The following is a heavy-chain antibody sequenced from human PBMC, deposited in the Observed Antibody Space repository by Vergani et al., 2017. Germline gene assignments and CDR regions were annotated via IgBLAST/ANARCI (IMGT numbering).Heavy chain of an antibody. J-gene: IGHJ4*02. D-gene: IGHD3-3*01. V-gene: IGHV1-18*01. Sequence: QVQLVQSGAEVKKPGASVKVSCKASGYTFTSYGISWVRQAPGQGLEWMGWISAYNGNTNYAQKLQGRVTMTTDTSTSTAYMGLRSLRSDDTAVYYCARDTYYDFWSGYYTGYYFDYWGQGTLVTVSS. CDR3: ARDTYYDFWSGYYTGYYFDY. CDR2: ISAYNGNT. CDR1: GYTFTSYG.